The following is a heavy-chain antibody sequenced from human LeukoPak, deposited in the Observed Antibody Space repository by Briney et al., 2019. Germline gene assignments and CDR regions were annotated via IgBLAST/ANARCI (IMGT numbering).Heavy chain of an antibody. Sequence: SVKVSCKASGGTFGSYAISWVRQAPGQGLEWMGRIIPIFGIANYAQKFQGRVTITADKSTSTAYMELSSLRSEDTAVYYCARGHADYGREHSSWFDPWGQGTLVTVSS. CDR3: ARGHADYGREHSSWFDP. D-gene: IGHD4-17*01. V-gene: IGHV1-69*04. CDR2: IIPIFGIA. J-gene: IGHJ5*02. CDR1: GGTFGSYA.